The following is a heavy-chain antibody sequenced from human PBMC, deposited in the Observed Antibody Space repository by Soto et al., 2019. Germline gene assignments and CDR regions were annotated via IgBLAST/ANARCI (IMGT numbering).Heavy chain of an antibody. CDR2: ISSSGSTI. Sequence: GGSLRLSCAASGFTFSSYEMNWVRQAPGKGLEWVSYISSSGSTIYYADSVKGRFTISRDNAKNSLYLQMNSLRAEDTAVYYCARDHEEYSYGDDFDDWGQGTLVSVAS. D-gene: IGHD5-18*01. V-gene: IGHV3-48*03. CDR1: GFTFSSYE. CDR3: ARDHEEYSYGDDFDD. J-gene: IGHJ4*02.